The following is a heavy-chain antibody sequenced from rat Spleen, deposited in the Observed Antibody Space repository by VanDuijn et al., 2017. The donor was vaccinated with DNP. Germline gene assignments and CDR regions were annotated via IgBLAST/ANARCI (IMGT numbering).Heavy chain of an antibody. CDR1: EFTFSDYD. D-gene: IGHD1-12*01. CDR2: VSPRGGRT. Sequence: EVQLVESGGGLVQPGRSLKLSCAASEFTFSDYDMAWVRQTPTKGLEWVASVSPRGGRTYYRDSVKGRFTVSRDNAKSTLYLQMNSLRSEDTATYYCARQSAIYYYGYVPTYFDYWGQGVMVTVSS. J-gene: IGHJ2*01. CDR3: ARQSAIYYYGYVPTYFDY. V-gene: IGHV5-25*01.